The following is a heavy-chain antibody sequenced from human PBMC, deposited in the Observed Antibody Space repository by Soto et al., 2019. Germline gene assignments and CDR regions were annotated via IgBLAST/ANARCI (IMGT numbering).Heavy chain of an antibody. J-gene: IGHJ6*02. CDR2: MNPINGAT. D-gene: IGHD6-13*01. V-gene: IGHV1-8*02. CDR1: VYDFTAYD. CDR3: GRGPSPRAPAGGTLYYCAMDV. Sequence: ASVQVSCKASVYDFTAYDINCVRQASGQGLEWMGWMNPINGATGTARRFQGRVSLSRNTATGTAYLELTSLRSDDTAVYYCGRGPSPRAPAGGTLYYCAMDVWGQGTTVTVSS.